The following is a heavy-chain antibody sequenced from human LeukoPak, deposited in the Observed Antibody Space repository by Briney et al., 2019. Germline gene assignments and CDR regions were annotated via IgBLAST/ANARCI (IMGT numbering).Heavy chain of an antibody. CDR3: ARVGIYYFDY. Sequence: LETLSLTCAVYGGSFSGYYWSWIRQPPGKGLEWIGEINHSGSTNYNPSLKSRVTISVDTSKNQFSLKLSSVTAADTAVYYCARVGIYYFDYWGQGTLVTVSS. V-gene: IGHV4-34*01. CDR2: INHSGST. CDR1: GGSFSGYY. D-gene: IGHD7-27*01. J-gene: IGHJ4*02.